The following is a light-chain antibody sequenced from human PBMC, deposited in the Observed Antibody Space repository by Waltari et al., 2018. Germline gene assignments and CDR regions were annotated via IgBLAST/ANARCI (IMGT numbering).Light chain of an antibody. V-gene: IGLV2-14*03. J-gene: IGLJ2*01. Sequence: HSALTQPASVSGSPGQSITISCTGTSSDVGGYNYVSWYQQHPGKAPKLMIFDVSYRPSGISNRFSGSKSGNTASLTISGLQAEDEAEYYCSSYISSDTLELFGGGTSLTVL. CDR2: DVS. CDR1: SSDVGGYNY. CDR3: SSYISSDTLEL.